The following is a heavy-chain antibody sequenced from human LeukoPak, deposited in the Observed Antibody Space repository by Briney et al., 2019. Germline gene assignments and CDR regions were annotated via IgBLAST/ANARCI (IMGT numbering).Heavy chain of an antibody. V-gene: IGHV1-69*06. D-gene: IGHD6-19*01. CDR1: GGTFSSYA. CDR2: IIPIFGTA. Sequence: GASVKVSCKASGGTFSSYAISWVRQAPGQGLEWMGGIIPIFGTANYAQKFQGRVTITADKSTSTAYMELSSLRSEGTAVYYCARGSSGWYNYFDYWGQGTLVTVSS. J-gene: IGHJ4*02. CDR3: ARGSSGWYNYFDY.